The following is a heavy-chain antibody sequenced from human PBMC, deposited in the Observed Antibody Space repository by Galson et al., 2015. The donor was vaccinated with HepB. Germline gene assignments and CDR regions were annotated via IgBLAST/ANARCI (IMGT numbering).Heavy chain of an antibody. CDR2: IKSKTDGGTT. V-gene: IGHV3-15*07. J-gene: IGHJ4*02. D-gene: IGHD2-15*01. CDR1: GFTFSNAW. Sequence: SLRLSCAASGFTFSNAWMNWVRQAPGKGLEWVGRIKSKTDGGTTDYAAPVKGRFTISGDDSKNTLYLQMNSLKTEDTAVYYCTTDSEGDTPTWFDYWGQGTLVTVSS. CDR3: TTDSEGDTPTWFDY.